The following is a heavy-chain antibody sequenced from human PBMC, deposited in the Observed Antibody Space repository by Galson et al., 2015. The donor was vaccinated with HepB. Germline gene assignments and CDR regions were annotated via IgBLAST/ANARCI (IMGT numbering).Heavy chain of an antibody. Sequence: SLRLSCAASGFTFSDYYMSWIRQAPGKGLEWVSYISSSSSYTNYADSVKGRFTISRDNAKNSLYLQMNSLRAEDTAVYYCARLGLSDGMDVWGQGTTVTVSS. D-gene: IGHD3-16*01. CDR1: GFTFSDYY. J-gene: IGHJ6*02. V-gene: IGHV3-11*06. CDR2: ISSSSSYT. CDR3: ARLGLSDGMDV.